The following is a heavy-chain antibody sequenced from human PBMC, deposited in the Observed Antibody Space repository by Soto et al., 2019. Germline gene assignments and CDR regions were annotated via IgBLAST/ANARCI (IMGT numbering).Heavy chain of an antibody. D-gene: IGHD3-22*01. CDR1: GGTFSSYA. Sequence: SVKVSCKASGGTFSSYAISWVRQAPGQGLEWMGGIIPIFGTANYAQKFQGRVTITAHKSTSTAYMELSSLRSEDTAVYYCAREHSEYYYDSSGYSLGAFDIWGQGTMVTVSS. J-gene: IGHJ3*02. CDR3: AREHSEYYYDSSGYSLGAFDI. V-gene: IGHV1-69*06. CDR2: IIPIFGTA.